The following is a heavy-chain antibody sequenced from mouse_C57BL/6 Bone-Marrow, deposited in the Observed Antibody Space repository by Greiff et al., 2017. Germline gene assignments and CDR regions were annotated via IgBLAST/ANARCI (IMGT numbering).Heavy chain of an antibody. CDR3: SRHPSDYYGSSPPFDY. J-gene: IGHJ2*01. D-gene: IGHD1-1*01. CDR2: ISNCGGST. V-gene: IGHV5-12*01. CDR1: GFTFSDYY. Sequence: EVQLVESGGGLVQPGGSLKLSCAASGFTFSDYYMYWVRQTPEKRLEWVAYISNCGGSTYYPDTVKGRFTISRDNAKNTLYLQMSRLKSEYTAMYYCSRHPSDYYGSSPPFDYWGQGTTLTVSS.